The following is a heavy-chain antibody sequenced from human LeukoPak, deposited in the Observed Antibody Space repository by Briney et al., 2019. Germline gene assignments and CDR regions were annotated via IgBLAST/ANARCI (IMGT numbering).Heavy chain of an antibody. CDR3: ASSVMVAAPIDY. D-gene: IGHD2-15*01. CDR1: GGSISTSSYY. Sequence: SETLSLTCTVSGGSISTSSYYWGWVRQPPGKGLEWIGYIYYSGSTNYNPSLKSRVTISVDTSKNRFSLKLRSVTAADTAVYYCASSVMVAAPIDYWGQGTLVTVSS. V-gene: IGHV4-61*03. CDR2: IYYSGST. J-gene: IGHJ4*02.